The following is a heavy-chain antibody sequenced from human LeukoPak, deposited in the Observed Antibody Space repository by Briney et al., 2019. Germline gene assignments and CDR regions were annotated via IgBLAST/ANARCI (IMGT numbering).Heavy chain of an antibody. D-gene: IGHD2-15*01. J-gene: IGHJ4*02. Sequence: KPSETLSLTCTVSGGSIRSYYWSWIRQPPGKGLEWIGSIYYSGSTYYNPSLKSRVTISVDTSKNQFSLKLSSVTAADTAVYYCARIEKWVYYFDYWGQGTLVTVSS. CDR2: IYYSGST. CDR3: ARIEKWVYYFDY. CDR1: GGSIRSYY. V-gene: IGHV4-59*05.